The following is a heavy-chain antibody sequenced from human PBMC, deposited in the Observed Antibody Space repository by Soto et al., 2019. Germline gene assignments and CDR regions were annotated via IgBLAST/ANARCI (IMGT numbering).Heavy chain of an antibody. CDR1: GFIFSSDW. CDR2: INTDGSDT. D-gene: IGHD3-22*01. Sequence: PGGSLRLSCSASGFIFSSDWMHWVRQAPGKGLVWVSRINTDGSDTSYADSVKGRFTISRDNAKNSLYLQMNSLRAEDTAVYYCARAPPYYYDSSGYYYGYWGQGTLVTVSS. J-gene: IGHJ4*02. V-gene: IGHV3-74*01. CDR3: ARAPPYYYDSSGYYYGY.